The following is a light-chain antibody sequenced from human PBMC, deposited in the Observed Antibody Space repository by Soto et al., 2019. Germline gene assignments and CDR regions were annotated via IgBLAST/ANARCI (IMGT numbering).Light chain of an antibody. Sequence: QSVLTQPASVSGSPGQSITITCTGTSSDVGDYNFFSWYQQHPGKAPKLMIFDVSNRPSGLSSRFSGSKSGNTASLTISRLQAEDEAHYYCSSYTSSSSLVFGGGTKVTVL. CDR2: DVS. J-gene: IGLJ2*01. CDR1: SSDVGDYNF. CDR3: SSYTSSSSLV. V-gene: IGLV2-14*03.